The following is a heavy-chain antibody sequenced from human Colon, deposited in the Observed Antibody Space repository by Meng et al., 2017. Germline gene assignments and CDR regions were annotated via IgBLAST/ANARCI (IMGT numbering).Heavy chain of an antibody. CDR2: IHYSGSR. J-gene: IGHJ4*02. CDR1: GGSVSRASYY. D-gene: IGHD3-10*01. Sequence: QVQLQESGPGLGRPSETLSLTCNVSGGSVSRASYYWSWIRQPPGKGLEWIGLIHYSGSRNYNPSLKSRVTMSVDTSKNQVSLRLTSVTAADTAVYYCARFYGSGTFEVHDYWGQGTLVTVSS. CDR3: ARFYGSGTFEVHDY. V-gene: IGHV4-61*01.